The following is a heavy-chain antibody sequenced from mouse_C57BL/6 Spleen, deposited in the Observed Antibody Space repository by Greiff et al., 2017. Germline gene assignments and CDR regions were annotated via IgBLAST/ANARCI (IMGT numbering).Heavy chain of an antibody. J-gene: IGHJ2*01. CDR3: ARVDYYGNYLFDY. CDR2: INYDGSST. D-gene: IGHD2-1*01. CDR1: GFTFSDYY. Sequence: EVNVVESEGGLVQPVSSMKLSCTASGFTFSDYYMAWVRQVPEKGLEWVANINYDGSSTYYLDSLKSRFIISRDNAKNILYLQMSSLKSEDTATYYCARVDYYGNYLFDYWGQGTTLTVSS. V-gene: IGHV5-16*01.